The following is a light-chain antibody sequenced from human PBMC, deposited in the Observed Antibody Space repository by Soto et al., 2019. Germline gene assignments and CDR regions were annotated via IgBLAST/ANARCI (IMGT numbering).Light chain of an antibody. CDR1: QSVSSSY. Sequence: EIVLTQSPGTLSLSPGERATLSCRASQSVSSSYLAWYQQKPGQAPRLLIYGASSRPTGIPDRFSGSGSGTEFTLPISRLEPEDFAVYYCQQYGSSPRTFGQGTTVQIK. J-gene: IGKJ1*01. CDR3: QQYGSSPRT. CDR2: GAS. V-gene: IGKV3-20*01.